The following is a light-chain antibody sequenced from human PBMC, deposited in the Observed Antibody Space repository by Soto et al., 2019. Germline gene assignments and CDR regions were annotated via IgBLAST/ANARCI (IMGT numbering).Light chain of an antibody. V-gene: IGLV1-51*01. J-gene: IGLJ2*01. Sequence: QSVLTQPPSVSXXPGQKVTISCSGSSSNIGNNYVSWYQHLPGAVPKLLIYDNDKRPSGIPDRFSASKSGTSATLGITGLQTGDEADYYCGTWDSSLSVVVFGGGTKLTVL. CDR3: GTWDSSLSVVV. CDR2: DND. CDR1: SSNIGNNY.